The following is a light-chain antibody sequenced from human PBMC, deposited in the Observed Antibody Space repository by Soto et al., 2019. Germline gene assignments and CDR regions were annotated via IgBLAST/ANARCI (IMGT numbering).Light chain of an antibody. Sequence: EIVLTQSPGTQSLSPGGRATVSCRVSQSVLTNSLAWYQQKPGQAPRLIIYGASNRATGIPDRFSGRGSGTDFTLTISRLEPEDCAVYYCQQYGGARWTFGQGSMVDIK. CDR1: QSVLTNS. CDR3: QQYGGARWT. J-gene: IGKJ1*01. V-gene: IGKV3-20*01. CDR2: GAS.